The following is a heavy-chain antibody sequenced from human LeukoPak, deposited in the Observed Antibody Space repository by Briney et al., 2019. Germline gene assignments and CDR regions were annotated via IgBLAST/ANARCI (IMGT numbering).Heavy chain of an antibody. CDR2: IYYSGST. J-gene: IGHJ4*02. D-gene: IGHD3-3*01. V-gene: IGHV4-59*12. CDR3: ARSRSGHYGDVDY. CDR1: GGSISSYY. Sequence: PSETLSLTCTVSGGSISSYYWSWIRQPPGKGLEWIGYIYYSGSTNYNPSLKSRVAISVDTSKNQFSLKLSSVTAADTAVYYCARSRSGHYGDVDYWGQGTLVTVSS.